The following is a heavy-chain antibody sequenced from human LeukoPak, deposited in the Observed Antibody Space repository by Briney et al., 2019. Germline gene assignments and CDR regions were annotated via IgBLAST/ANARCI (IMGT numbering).Heavy chain of an antibody. CDR2: IIPIFGTA. CDR1: GGTFSSYA. J-gene: IGHJ6*03. CDR3: ARSGDCSSTSCHSPYYYMDA. D-gene: IGHD2-2*01. Sequence: SVKVSCKASGGTFSSYAISWVRQAPGQGLEWMGGIIPIFGTANYAQKFQGRVTITTDESTSTAYMELSSLRSEDTAVYYCARSGDCSSTSCHSPYYYMDAWGKGTTVTVSS. V-gene: IGHV1-69*05.